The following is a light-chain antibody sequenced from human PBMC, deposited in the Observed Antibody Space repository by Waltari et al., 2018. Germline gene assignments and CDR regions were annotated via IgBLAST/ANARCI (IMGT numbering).Light chain of an antibody. CDR1: QSISTY. CDR3: QQTYGSPPT. J-gene: IGKJ3*01. V-gene: IGKV1-39*01. CDR2: ASS. Sequence: DIQMTQSASSLSASVGDRVTITCRASQSISTYLHWYQQKPGKAPKLLVYASSNFQTGVSSRFSGSGSGTDFTLTISSLEPEDFATYYCQQTYGSPPTFGPGTKVDI.